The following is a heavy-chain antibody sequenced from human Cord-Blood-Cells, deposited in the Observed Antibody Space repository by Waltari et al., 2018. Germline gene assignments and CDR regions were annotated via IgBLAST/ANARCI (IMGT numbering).Heavy chain of an antibody. D-gene: IGHD3-3*01. Sequence: QVQLQQWGAGLLKPSETLSLTCAVYGGSFSGYYWSWIRQPPGKGLEWIGEINHSGSTNDNPSLKSRVTISVDTSKNQFSLKLSSVTAADTAVYYCARRYYDFWSGYQDGMDVWGQGTTVTVSS. V-gene: IGHV4-34*01. CDR1: GGSFSGYY. CDR3: ARRYYDFWSGYQDGMDV. CDR2: INHSGST. J-gene: IGHJ6*02.